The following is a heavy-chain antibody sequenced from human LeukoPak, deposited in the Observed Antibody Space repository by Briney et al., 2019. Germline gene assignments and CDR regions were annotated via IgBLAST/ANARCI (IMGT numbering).Heavy chain of an antibody. CDR3: ASAPSQLADY. D-gene: IGHD6-13*01. J-gene: IGHJ4*02. CDR2: IDPHGNNK. Sequence: PGGSLRLSCAASGFSFSNYSMNWVRQAPGKGLEWVANIDPHGNNKLYVDSVKGRFSISRDNAKNSLYLQMNSLRVEDTAIYYCASAPSQLADYWGQGTLVTVSS. CDR1: GFSFSNYS. V-gene: IGHV3-7*01.